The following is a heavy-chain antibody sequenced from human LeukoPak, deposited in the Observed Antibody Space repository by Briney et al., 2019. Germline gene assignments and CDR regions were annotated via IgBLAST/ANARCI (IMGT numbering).Heavy chain of an antibody. D-gene: IGHD5-12*01. CDR1: GFTFDNYG. CDR3: AKEGYTPYYYYYMDV. CDR2: ISYDGSNK. Sequence: GGSLRLSCAASGFTFDNYGMHWVRQAPGKGLEWVAVISYDGSNKYYADSVKGRFTISRDNSKNTLYLQMNSLRAEDTAVYYCAKEGYTPYYYYYMDVWGKGTTVTVSS. J-gene: IGHJ6*03. V-gene: IGHV3-30*18.